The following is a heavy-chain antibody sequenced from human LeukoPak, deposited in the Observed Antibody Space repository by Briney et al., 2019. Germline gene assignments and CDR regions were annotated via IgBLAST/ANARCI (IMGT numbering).Heavy chain of an antibody. CDR3: ARDLGARSFDY. CDR2: ISSSSSYI. CDR1: GFTFSSYS. V-gene: IGHV3-21*01. D-gene: IGHD1-26*01. J-gene: IGHJ4*02. Sequence: GVSLRLSCAASGFTFSSYSMIWVRQAPGKGLEWVSSISSSSSYIYYADSVKGRFTISRDNAKNSLYLQMNSLRAEDSAVYYCARDLGARSFDYWGQGTLVTVSS.